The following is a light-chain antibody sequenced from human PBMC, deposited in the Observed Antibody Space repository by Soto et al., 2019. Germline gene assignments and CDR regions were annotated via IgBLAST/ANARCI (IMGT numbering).Light chain of an antibody. V-gene: IGKV3D-20*02. CDR3: QQSSNGAT. J-gene: IGKJ3*01. CDR1: QGVRGSH. CDR2: GAS. Sequence: EIVLRQSPATLSLPPGERATLSCRASQGVRGSHLAWYQQKSGQAPRLLIYGASSRASGIPDRFTGSGSGTYFTLTISSLEPEDFAVYYCQQSSNGATFGPGTKVDVK.